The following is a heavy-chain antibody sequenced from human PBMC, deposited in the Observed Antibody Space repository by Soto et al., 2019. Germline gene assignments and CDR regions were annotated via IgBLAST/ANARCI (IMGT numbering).Heavy chain of an antibody. CDR3: AKAGHCSSTSCYMGGDAFDI. CDR1: GFTLSSYA. Sequence: HPGGSLRLSCAVSGFTLSSYAMTWVRQAPGKGLEWVSAISNSGGSTYYADSVKGRFTISRDNSKNTLYLQMNSLRAEDTAVYYCAKAGHCSSTSCYMGGDAFDIWGQGTMVTVSS. V-gene: IGHV3-23*01. CDR2: ISNSGGST. J-gene: IGHJ3*02. D-gene: IGHD2-2*02.